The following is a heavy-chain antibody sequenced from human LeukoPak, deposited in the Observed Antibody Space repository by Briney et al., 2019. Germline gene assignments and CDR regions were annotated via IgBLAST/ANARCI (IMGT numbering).Heavy chain of an antibody. V-gene: IGHV3-48*01. CDR2: ISSSSSTI. CDR3: ARVCEIFGVVYYYYMDV. CDR1: GFTFSSYA. J-gene: IGHJ6*03. D-gene: IGHD3-3*01. Sequence: GGSLRLSCAASGFTFSSYAMHWVRQAPGKGLEWVSYISSSSSTIYYADSVKGRFTISRDNAKNSLYLQMNSLRAEDTAVYYCARVCEIFGVVYYYYMDVWGKGTTVTVSS.